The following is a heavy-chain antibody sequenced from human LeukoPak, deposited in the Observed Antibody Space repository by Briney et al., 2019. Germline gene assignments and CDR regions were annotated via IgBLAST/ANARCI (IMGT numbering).Heavy chain of an antibody. CDR3: VRLRRNSDTSGFYYYYDY. Sequence: GGSLRLSCAASGFTFSSYSINWVRQAPGKGLEWVSSISVRSNYIYYADSVRGRFSISRDDARDSLYLQMNSLRAEDTAVYYCVRLRRNSDTSGFYYYYDYWGQGTLVTVSS. J-gene: IGHJ4*02. V-gene: IGHV3-21*01. CDR2: ISVRSNYI. CDR1: GFTFSSYS. D-gene: IGHD3-22*01.